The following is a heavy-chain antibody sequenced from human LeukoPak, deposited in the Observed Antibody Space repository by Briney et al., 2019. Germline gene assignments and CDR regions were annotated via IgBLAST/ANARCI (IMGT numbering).Heavy chain of an antibody. CDR2: ISGSGLNT. CDR3: TKNSRQLGNYYYYMDV. D-gene: IGHD7-27*01. J-gene: IGHJ6*03. V-gene: IGHV3-23*01. Sequence: GGSLRLSCAASGFTFSSYAMTWVRQAPGKGLEWVSAISGSGLNTFSADSLKGRFTISRDNSKNTLFLQMNSLRVEDTAVYYWTKNSRQLGNYYYYMDVWGKGTTVTVSS. CDR1: GFTFSSYA.